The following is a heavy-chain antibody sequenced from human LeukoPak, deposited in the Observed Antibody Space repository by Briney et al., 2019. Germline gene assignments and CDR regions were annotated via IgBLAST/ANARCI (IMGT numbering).Heavy chain of an antibody. CDR2: ICTSGST. D-gene: IGHD6-19*01. J-gene: IGHJ6*03. CDR3: ARDRGESGWVGDYYMVV. V-gene: IGHV4-4*07. CDR1: GGSISSYY. Sequence: PSETLSPTCTVSGGSISSYYWSWIRQPAGKGLEWIGRICTSGSTNYNPSLKSRVTMSVDTSKNQFSLKLSSVAAADTAVYYCARDRGESGWVGDYYMVVWGKGTTVTVSS.